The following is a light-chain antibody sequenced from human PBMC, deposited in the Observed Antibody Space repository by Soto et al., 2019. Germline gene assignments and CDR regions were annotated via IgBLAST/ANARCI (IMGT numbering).Light chain of an antibody. V-gene: IGLV1-47*01. J-gene: IGLJ1*01. CDR2: RNN. Sequence: QSVLTQPPSASGTPGQRVTISCSGSSSNIGSNYVYWYQQLPGTAPKLLIYRNNQRPSGVPDRFSGSKSGTSASLAISGLRSEDDSDYYCAAWDDSLSAYVFGTGTKVTVL. CDR3: AAWDDSLSAYV. CDR1: SSNIGSNY.